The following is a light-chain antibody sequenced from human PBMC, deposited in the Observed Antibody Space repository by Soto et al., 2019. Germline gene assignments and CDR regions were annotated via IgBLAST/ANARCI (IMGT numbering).Light chain of an antibody. V-gene: IGLV2-23*01. CDR2: EGT. CDR3: CSYAGSSTSYV. J-gene: IGLJ1*01. CDR1: SRDVRSYNL. Sequence: QSVLTQPASVSGSPGQSITISCTGTSRDVRSYNLVSWYQQHPGKAPKLMIYEGTMRPSGVSIRFSGSKSGNTASLTISGLQAEDEADYYCCSYAGSSTSYVFGTGTRSPS.